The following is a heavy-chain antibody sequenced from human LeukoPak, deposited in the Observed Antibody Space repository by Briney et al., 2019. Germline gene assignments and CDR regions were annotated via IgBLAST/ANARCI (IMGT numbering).Heavy chain of an antibody. V-gene: IGHV3-33*01. CDR2: IWDDGSNK. D-gene: IGHD1-26*01. J-gene: IGHJ4*02. CDR3: ARYTGATNFDY. CDR1: GFTFSSYG. Sequence: GGSLRLSCAASGFTFSSYGMHWVRQAPGKGLEWVAVIWDDGSNKYYADSVKGRFTISRDNSKNTLYLQVNSLRAEDTAVYYCARYTGATNFDYWGQGTLVTVSS.